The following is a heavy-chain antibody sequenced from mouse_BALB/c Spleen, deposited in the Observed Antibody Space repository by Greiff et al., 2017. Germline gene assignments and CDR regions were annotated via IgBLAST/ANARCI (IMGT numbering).Heavy chain of an antibody. CDR2: ISSGGGST. Sequence: EVKVEESGGGLVKPGGSLNLSCAASGFAFSSYDMSWVRQTPEKRLEWVAYISSGGGSTYYPDTVKGRFTISRDNAKNTLYLQMSSLKSEDTAMYYCARHGGARAWFAYWGQGTLVTVSA. J-gene: IGHJ3*01. CDR1: GFAFSSYD. CDR3: ARHGGARAWFAY. V-gene: IGHV5-12-1*01.